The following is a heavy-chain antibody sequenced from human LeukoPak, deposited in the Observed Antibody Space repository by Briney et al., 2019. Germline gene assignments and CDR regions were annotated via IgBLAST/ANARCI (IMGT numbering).Heavy chain of an antibody. V-gene: IGHV3-7*01. CDR3: DGGSGWLMDV. Sequence: GGSLRISCAASGFSFSTYWMNWVRQAPGKGLEWVANIKKDGSETYDVDSVKGRFTISRDNAKNSLYLQMKSLRDEDTDVYYCDGGSGWLMDVWGKGTTVTVSS. CDR2: IKKDGSET. CDR1: GFSFSTYW. D-gene: IGHD6-19*01. J-gene: IGHJ6*04.